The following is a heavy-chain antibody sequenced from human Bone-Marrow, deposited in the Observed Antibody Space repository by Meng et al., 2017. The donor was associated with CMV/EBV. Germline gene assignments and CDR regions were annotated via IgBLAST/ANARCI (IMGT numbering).Heavy chain of an antibody. D-gene: IGHD1-1*01. CDR1: GYTLTSYG. CDR3: ARDLGATGSDY. Sequence: ASVKVSCKASGYTLTSYGFSWVRQAPGQGLECMGWISASHGNTNYAQKFQGRVTMTTDTSTSTAYMELRNLRSDDTAVYYCARDLGATGSDYWGQGTLVTVSS. CDR2: ISASHGNT. J-gene: IGHJ4*02. V-gene: IGHV1-18*01.